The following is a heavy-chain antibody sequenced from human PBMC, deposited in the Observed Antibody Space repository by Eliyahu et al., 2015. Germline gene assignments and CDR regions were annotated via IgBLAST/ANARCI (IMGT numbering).Heavy chain of an antibody. V-gene: IGHV3-30*18. Sequence: QVQLVESGGGVVQPGRSLRLSCAAXXFTIXTYGMHWVRQAPGKGLEWVAIISYDGTNKYYADSVKGRFTISRDNSKNTLYLQMNSLRTEDTAVYYCAKAKAGYVEVGYFDYWGQGTLVTVSS. CDR2: ISYDGTNK. D-gene: IGHD2-15*01. CDR1: XFTIXTYG. J-gene: IGHJ4*02. CDR3: AKAKAGYVEVGYFDY.